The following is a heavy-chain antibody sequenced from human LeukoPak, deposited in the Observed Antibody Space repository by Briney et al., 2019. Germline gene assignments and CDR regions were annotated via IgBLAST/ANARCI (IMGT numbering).Heavy chain of an antibody. V-gene: IGHV1-69*13. CDR3: ARDREATVTSYYGMDV. CDR1: GGTFSSHA. CDR2: IIPISSTT. J-gene: IGHJ6*02. Sequence: SVKVSCKASGGTFSSHAINWVRQAPGQGLEWMGGIIPISSTTKYAQKFQGRVTITAGESTSTAYMELSSLRSEDTAVYYCARDREATVTSYYGMDVWGQGTTVTVSS. D-gene: IGHD4-17*01.